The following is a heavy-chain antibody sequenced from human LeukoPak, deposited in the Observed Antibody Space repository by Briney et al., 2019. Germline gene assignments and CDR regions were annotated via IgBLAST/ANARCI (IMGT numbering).Heavy chain of an antibody. CDR1: GGSISSGGYY. CDR3: ARARSGIPDY. J-gene: IGHJ4*02. Sequence: SETLSLTCAVSGGSISSGGYYWSWIRQHPGKGLEWIGYIYYSGSTYYNPSLKSRVTISVDTSKNQFSLKLSSVTAADTAVYYCARARSGIPDYWGQGTLVTVSS. V-gene: IGHV4-31*11. D-gene: IGHD1-14*01. CDR2: IYYSGST.